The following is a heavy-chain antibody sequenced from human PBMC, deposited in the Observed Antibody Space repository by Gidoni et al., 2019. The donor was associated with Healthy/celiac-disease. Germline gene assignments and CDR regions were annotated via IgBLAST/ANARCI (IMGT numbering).Heavy chain of an antibody. CDR1: GYSFPSYA. CDR3: ARVPRATIFGAYYMDV. J-gene: IGHJ6*03. Sequence: QVQLVQSGSELKKPEASVKVSCKASGYSFPSYAMNWVRHAPGQGLEWMGWINTNTGNPTYAQGFTGRFVFSLDTSVSTAYLQIISLKAEDTAVYYCARVPRATIFGAYYMDVWGKGTTVTVSS. CDR2: INTNTGNP. V-gene: IGHV7-4-1*02. D-gene: IGHD3-3*01.